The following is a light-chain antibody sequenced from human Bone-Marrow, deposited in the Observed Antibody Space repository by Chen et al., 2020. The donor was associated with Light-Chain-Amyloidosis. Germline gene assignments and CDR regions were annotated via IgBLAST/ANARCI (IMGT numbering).Light chain of an antibody. CDR2: DVL. CDR3: CAAADRSTSV. V-gene: IGLV2-11*01. CDR1: TTDVGLHNY. Sequence: QSALTQPRSVSGSPGQSITISCTGTTTDVGLHNYVSWYQQFPGKVPKLLIYDVLKRPPGVPDRFSGSKSGNTASLTISSLQAEDEADYYCCAAADRSTSVFGGGTRLTVL. J-gene: IGLJ2*01.